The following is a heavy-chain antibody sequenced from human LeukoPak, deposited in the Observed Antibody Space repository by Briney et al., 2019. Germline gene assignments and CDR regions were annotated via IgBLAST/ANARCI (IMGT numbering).Heavy chain of an antibody. CDR2: VSGGGIRV. V-gene: IGHV3-23*01. Sequence: GGSLRLSCVASGFTFSDYAMSWVRQAPGQGLEWVAAVSGGGIRVFYSDVVKGRFTISRDNSKNTVYLQMNSLRAEDTAVHFCAKDYHYDGSGRGGLSLFDSWGQGTLVTVSS. CDR3: AKDYHYDGSGRGGLSLFDS. CDR1: GFTFSDYA. J-gene: IGHJ4*02. D-gene: IGHD3-22*01.